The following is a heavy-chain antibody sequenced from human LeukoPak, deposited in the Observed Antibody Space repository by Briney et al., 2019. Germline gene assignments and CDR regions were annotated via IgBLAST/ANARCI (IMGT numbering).Heavy chain of an antibody. CDR1: GGPISSGDYS. V-gene: IGHV4-30-4*01. CDR2: MYYSGST. J-gene: IGHJ5*02. Sequence: PSETLSLTCTVSGGPISSGDYSWSPIPQPPGKGLEWIEYMYYSGSTYYNPSLKSQVTISVDTSKYQFSLKLSSVTAADTAVYYCARGHMVRGVPSLYSWFDPWGQGTLVTVSS. D-gene: IGHD3-10*01. CDR3: ARGHMVRGVPSLYSWFDP.